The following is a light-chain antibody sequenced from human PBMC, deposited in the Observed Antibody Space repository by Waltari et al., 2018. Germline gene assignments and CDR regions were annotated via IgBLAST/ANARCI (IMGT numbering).Light chain of an antibody. CDR1: KLGHKY. V-gene: IGLV3-1*01. J-gene: IGLJ1*01. Sequence: SYDLTQPPSVSVSPGQTARITCSGDKLGHKYVCWFQQKPGQSPVLVMYQDYKRPSGIPWRVSGSNSGDKGTLAIRGTQAGDGADCYCQAWDGNSAYVFGTGTRVTVL. CDR3: QAWDGNSAYV. CDR2: QDY.